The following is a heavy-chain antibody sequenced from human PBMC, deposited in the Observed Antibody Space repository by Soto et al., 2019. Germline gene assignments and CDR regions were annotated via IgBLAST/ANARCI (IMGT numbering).Heavy chain of an antibody. D-gene: IGHD6-13*01. CDR2: IFYSGRT. CDR3: ARHGVAIAAASY. J-gene: IGHJ4*02. V-gene: IGHV4-39*01. CDR1: GGSISSSGYY. Sequence: QLQLQESGPGLVKSSETLSLTCTVSGGSISSSGYYWGWIRQPPGKGLEWIGSIFYSGRTHYNPSVKSRVTISVDTSKNQFSLRLSSVTAADTAVYYCARHGVAIAAASYWGQGILVTVSS.